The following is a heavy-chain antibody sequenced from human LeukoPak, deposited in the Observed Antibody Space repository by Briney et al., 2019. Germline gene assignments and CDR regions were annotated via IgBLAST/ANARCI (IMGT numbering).Heavy chain of an antibody. Sequence: PGGSLRLSCAASGFTFSNYMIAWVRQAPGKGLVWVSTVNSDGSSTAYADSVKGRFTISRDNAENTVFLQLHSLRAEDTAVYYCTWGHPGKLDYWGQGTLVTVSS. CDR3: TWGHPGKLDY. V-gene: IGHV3-74*01. D-gene: IGHD3-10*01. J-gene: IGHJ4*02. CDR2: VNSDGSST. CDR1: GFTFSNYM.